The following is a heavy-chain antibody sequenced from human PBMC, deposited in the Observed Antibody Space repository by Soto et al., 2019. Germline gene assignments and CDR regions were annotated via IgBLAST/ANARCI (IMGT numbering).Heavy chain of an antibody. CDR3: ARVKKDTMVRGVGYGMDV. CDR1: GGSFSGYY. V-gene: IGHV4-34*01. J-gene: IGHJ6*02. Sequence: PSETLSLTCAVYGGSFSGYYWSWIRQPPGKGLEWIGEINHSGSTNYNPSLKSRVTISVDTSKNQFSLKLSSVTAADTAVYYCARVKKDTMVRGVGYGMDVWGQGTTVTVSS. CDR2: INHSGST. D-gene: IGHD3-10*01.